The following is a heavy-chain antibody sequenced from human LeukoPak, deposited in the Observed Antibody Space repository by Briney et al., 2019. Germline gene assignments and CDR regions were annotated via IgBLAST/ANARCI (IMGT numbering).Heavy chain of an antibody. D-gene: IGHD6-19*01. V-gene: IGHV1-18*01. CDR2: ISTYNGNT. CDR1: GYTFRNYG. J-gene: IGHJ4*02. Sequence: GASVKVSCKASGYTFRNYGINWVRQAPGQGLEWMGWISTYNGNTKYAQKFQGRVTMTTDTSTTTAYMELRSLRSDDTAVYYCARYGGSGWVIDKWGQGTLVTVSS. CDR3: ARYGGSGWVIDK.